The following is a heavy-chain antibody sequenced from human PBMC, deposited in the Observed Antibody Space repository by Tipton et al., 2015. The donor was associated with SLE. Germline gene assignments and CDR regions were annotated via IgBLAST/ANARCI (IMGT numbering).Heavy chain of an antibody. J-gene: IGHJ4*02. CDR3: ARSAPYDYIWGSYFAYFDY. Sequence: SLRLSCAASGFTFSAYEMFWIRQAPGKGLEWVSYISSSGSAIYYSDSVRGRFTISRDNAKNSLYLQMNSLRAEDTAVYYCARSAPYDYIWGSYFAYFDYWGQGTLVTVSS. CDR1: GFTFSAYE. CDR2: ISSSGSAI. D-gene: IGHD3-16*01. V-gene: IGHV3-11*04.